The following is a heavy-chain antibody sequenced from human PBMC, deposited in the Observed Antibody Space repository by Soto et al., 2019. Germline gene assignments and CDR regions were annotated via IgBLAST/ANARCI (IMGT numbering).Heavy chain of an antibody. D-gene: IGHD3-3*01. V-gene: IGHV3-23*01. CDR2: ISGSGGRT. CDR1: GFTFSSYA. CDR3: AKDPAYDFWSGYMDV. J-gene: IGHJ6*03. Sequence: EVQLLESGGGLVQPGGSLRLSCAASGFTFSSYAMSWVRQAPGKGLEWVSAISGSGGRTYYAHSVKGRFTISRDNSKNTLYLQMNSLRAEYTAVYYCAKDPAYDFWSGYMDVWGQGTTVTVSS.